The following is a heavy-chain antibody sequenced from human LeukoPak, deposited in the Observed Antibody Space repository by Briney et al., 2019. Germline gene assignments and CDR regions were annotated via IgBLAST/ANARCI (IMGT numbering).Heavy chain of an antibody. CDR1: GGSISSYY. CDR3: ARQVKGYYDSSGYHDY. J-gene: IGHJ4*02. Sequence: SETLSLTCTVSGGSISSYYWSWIRQPPGKGLEWIGYIYYSGSTNYNPSLKSRVTISVDTSKNQFSLKLSSVTAADTAVYYCARQVKGYYDSSGYHDYWGQGTLVTVSS. CDR2: IYYSGST. D-gene: IGHD3-22*01. V-gene: IGHV4-59*08.